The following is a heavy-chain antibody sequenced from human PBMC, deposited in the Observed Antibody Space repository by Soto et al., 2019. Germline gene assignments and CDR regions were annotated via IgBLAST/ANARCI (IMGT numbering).Heavy chain of an antibody. J-gene: IGHJ4*02. D-gene: IGHD2-15*01. Sequence: QVQLQESGPGLVKPSETLSLTCTVSGGSISSYYWSWIRQPPGKGLEWIGYIYYSGSTNYNPSLKRRVTLSVDTSKNQFSLKLSSVTAADTAVYYCASGRGVVAAHFDYWGQGTLVTVSS. V-gene: IGHV4-59*01. CDR3: ASGRGVVAAHFDY. CDR1: GGSISSYY. CDR2: IYYSGST.